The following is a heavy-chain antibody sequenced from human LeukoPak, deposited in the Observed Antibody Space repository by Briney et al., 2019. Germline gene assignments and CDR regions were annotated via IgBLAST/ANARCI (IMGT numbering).Heavy chain of an antibody. CDR2: INPNSGGI. V-gene: IGHV1-2*02. CDR1: GYTFTGYY. CDR3: ASSTSCYMFYMDV. D-gene: IGHD2-2*02. Sequence: GASVKVSCKASGYTFTGYYMHWVRQAPGPGHEWMGWINPNSGGINYAQKFQRRVTMTRDTSISTAYMELSRLRSDDTAVYYCASSTSCYMFYMDVWGKGTTVTVSS. J-gene: IGHJ6*03.